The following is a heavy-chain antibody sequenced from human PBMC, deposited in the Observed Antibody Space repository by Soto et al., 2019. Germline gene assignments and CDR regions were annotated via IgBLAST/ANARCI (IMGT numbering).Heavy chain of an antibody. D-gene: IGHD6-6*01. CDR3: ARSVGSSGNFLVY. V-gene: IGHV4-61*01. Sequence: SETLSLTCTVSGGSVSSGSYYWSWIRQPPGKGLEWIGYIYYSGSTNYNPSLKSRVTISVDTSKNQFSLKLSSVTAADTAVYYCARSVGSSGNFLVYWGQGTLVTVSS. CDR2: IYYSGST. CDR1: GGSVSSGSYY. J-gene: IGHJ4*02.